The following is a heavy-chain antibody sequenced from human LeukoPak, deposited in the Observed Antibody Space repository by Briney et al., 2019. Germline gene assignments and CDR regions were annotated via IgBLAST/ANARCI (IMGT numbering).Heavy chain of an antibody. D-gene: IGHD1-1*01. Sequence: SETLSLTCAVYGGSFSGYYWSWIRQPPGKGLEWIGEINHSGSTNYNPSLKSRVTISVDTSKNQFSLKLSSVTAADTAVYYCAREGTGTKYYFDYWGQGTLVTVSS. CDR3: AREGTGTKYYFDY. J-gene: IGHJ4*02. CDR1: GGSFSGYY. CDR2: INHSGST. V-gene: IGHV4-34*01.